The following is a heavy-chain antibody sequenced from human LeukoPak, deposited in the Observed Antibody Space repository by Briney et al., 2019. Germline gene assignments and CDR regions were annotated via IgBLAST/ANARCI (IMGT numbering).Heavy chain of an antibody. D-gene: IGHD1-26*01. CDR1: GYKLTSHG. CDR3: ARDPEGSGSYYLWFDP. J-gene: IGHJ5*02. Sequence: GASVKVSCKSSGYKLTSHGISWVRQAPGQGLEWMGWIGPYNGNTKYAQKFQGRVTMTRDTSISTAYMELSRLRSDDTAVYYCARDPEGSGSYYLWFDPWGQGTLVTVSS. CDR2: IGPYNGNT. V-gene: IGHV1-18*01.